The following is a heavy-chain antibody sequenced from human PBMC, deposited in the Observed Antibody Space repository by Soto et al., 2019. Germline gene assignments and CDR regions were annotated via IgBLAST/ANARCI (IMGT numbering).Heavy chain of an antibody. CDR3: FRGRRHYYYGMDV. CDR2: IWYDGSNK. J-gene: IGHJ6*02. CDR1: GFTFSRYG. V-gene: IGHV3-33*01. Sequence: QVQLVESGGSVVQPGRSLRLSCAASGFTFSRYGMHWVRQAPGKGLEWVAVIWYDGSNKYYADSVKGRFTISRDNSKNTLYLQMNSMRAEDTAVYYCFRGRRHYYYGMDVWGQGTTVTVSS.